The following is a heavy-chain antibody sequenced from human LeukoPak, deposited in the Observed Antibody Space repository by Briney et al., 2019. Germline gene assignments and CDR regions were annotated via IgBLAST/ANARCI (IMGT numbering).Heavy chain of an antibody. V-gene: IGHV1-18*01. CDR1: GYTFTSYG. D-gene: IGHD6-19*01. CDR3: ARDLVAVAGKLIDY. J-gene: IGHJ4*02. Sequence: ASVKVSCKASGYTFTSYGTSWVRQTPGQGLEWMGWISAYNGNTNYAQKLQGRVTMTTDTSTNTAYMELRSLRSDDTAVYYCARDLVAVAGKLIDYWGQGTLVTVSS. CDR2: ISAYNGNT.